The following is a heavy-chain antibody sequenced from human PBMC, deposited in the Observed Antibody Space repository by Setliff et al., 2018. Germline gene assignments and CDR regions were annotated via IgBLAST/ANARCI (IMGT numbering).Heavy chain of an antibody. CDR2: FYISGTT. D-gene: IGHD5-12*01. J-gene: IGHJ4*02. V-gene: IGHV4-4*07. Sequence: SETLSLTCSVSGDSISSYFWTWIRQPAGKGLEWIGRFYISGTTTYNPSLKSRVTISVDTSKNQFPLRLISVTAADTAVYYCARGGTFRYFDYWGQGTPVTVSS. CDR1: GDSISSYF. CDR3: ARGGTFRYFDY.